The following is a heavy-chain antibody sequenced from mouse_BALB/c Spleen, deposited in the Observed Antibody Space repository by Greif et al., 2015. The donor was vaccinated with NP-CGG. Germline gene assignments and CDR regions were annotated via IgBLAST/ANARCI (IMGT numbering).Heavy chain of an antibody. V-gene: IGHV7-3*02. Sequence: EVKLVESGGGLVQPGGSLRLSCATSGFTFTDYYMSWVRQPPGKALEWLGFIRNKANGYTTEYSASVKGRFAISRDNSQSILYLQMNTLRAEDSATYYCAREGNYLDYWGQGTTLTVSS. CDR1: GFTFTDYY. CDR3: AREGNYLDY. CDR2: IRNKANGYTT. J-gene: IGHJ2*01.